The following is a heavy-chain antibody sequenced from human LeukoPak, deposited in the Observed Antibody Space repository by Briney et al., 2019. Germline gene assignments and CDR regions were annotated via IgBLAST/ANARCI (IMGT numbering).Heavy chain of an antibody. J-gene: IGHJ5*02. CDR3: ARDGSSSWYWFDP. CDR2: IYTSGST. CDR1: GGYISSYY. D-gene: IGHD6-13*01. V-gene: IGHV4-4*07. Sequence: PSETLSLTCSVSGGYISSYYWSWTRQPAGKELEWIGRIYTSGSTNYNPSLKSRVTMSLDTSKNQGQFSLKLSSVTAADTAVYYCARDGSSSWYWFDPWGQGTLVTVSS.